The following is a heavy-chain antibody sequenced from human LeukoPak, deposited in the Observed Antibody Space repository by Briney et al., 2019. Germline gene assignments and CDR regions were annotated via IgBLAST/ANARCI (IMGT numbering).Heavy chain of an antibody. V-gene: IGHV3-21*01. D-gene: IGHD1-7*01. J-gene: IGHJ4*02. CDR2: ISSSSSYI. CDR1: GFTFSSYS. Sequence: GGSLRLSCAASGFTFSSYSMNWVRQAPGKGLEWVSSISSSSSYIYYADSVKGRFTISRDNAKNSLYLQMNSLRAEDTAVYYCARGITGTPGFDYWGRGTLVTVSS. CDR3: ARGITGTPGFDY.